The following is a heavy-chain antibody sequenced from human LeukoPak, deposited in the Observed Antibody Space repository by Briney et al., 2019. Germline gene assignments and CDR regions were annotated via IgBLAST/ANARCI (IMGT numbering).Heavy chain of an antibody. V-gene: IGHV4-59*01. D-gene: IGHD5-24*01. Sequence: SETLTLTCTVSGGSIRSYYWSWIRQPPGKGLEWIGYIYYSGSTNYNSGSTNYNPSLKSRVTISVDTSKNQFSLKLHSVTAADTALYYCARAGARDGYTFDYWGQETVVTVSS. CDR1: GGSIRSYY. CDR3: ARAGARDGYTFDY. J-gene: IGHJ4*02. CDR2: IYYSGSTNYNSGST.